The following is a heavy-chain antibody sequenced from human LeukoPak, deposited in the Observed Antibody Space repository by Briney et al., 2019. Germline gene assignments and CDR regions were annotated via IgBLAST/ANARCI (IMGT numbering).Heavy chain of an antibody. CDR3: ARRLVVTASSHWYFDL. CDR2: ISGSGAGT. D-gene: IGHD2-21*02. V-gene: IGHV3-23*01. Sequence: GGSLRLSCAASGFTFSRYAMSWVRLAPGKGLEWLSGISGSGAGTFYADSVEGRFTISRDNSKNTLYLHMNSLTAMDTAVYCCARRLVVTASSHWYFDLWGRGTLVTVSA. CDR1: GFTFSRYA. J-gene: IGHJ2*01.